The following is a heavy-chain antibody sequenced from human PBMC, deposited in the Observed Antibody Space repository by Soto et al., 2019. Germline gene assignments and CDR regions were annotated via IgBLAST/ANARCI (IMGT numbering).Heavy chain of an antibody. V-gene: IGHV3-23*01. J-gene: IGHJ5*02. Sequence: PGGSLRLSCAASGFTFSSYAMSWVRQAPGKGLEWVSAISGSGGSTYYADSVKGRFTISRDNSKNTLYLQMNSLRAEDTAVYYCAKTLAVAEAASNWFDPWGQGTLVTVSS. CDR2: ISGSGGST. CDR3: AKTLAVAEAASNWFDP. D-gene: IGHD6-19*01. CDR1: GFTFSSYA.